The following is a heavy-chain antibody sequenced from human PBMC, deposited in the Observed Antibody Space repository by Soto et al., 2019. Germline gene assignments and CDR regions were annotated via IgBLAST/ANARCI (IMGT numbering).Heavy chain of an antibody. V-gene: IGHV4-4*02. CDR1: GGSISSSNW. D-gene: IGHD3-22*01. CDR2: INHSGGT. J-gene: IGHJ4*02. CDR3: AREYDRYYFDY. Sequence: SETLSLTCAVSGGSISSSNWWSWVRQPPGKGLEWIGEINHSGGTNYNPSLKSRVTISVDTSKNQFSLKLSSVTAADTAVYYCAREYDRYYFDYWGQGTLVTVSS.